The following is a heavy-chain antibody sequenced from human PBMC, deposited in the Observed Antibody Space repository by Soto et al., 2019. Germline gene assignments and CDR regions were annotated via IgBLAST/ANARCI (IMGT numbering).Heavy chain of an antibody. V-gene: IGHV3-74*01. Sequence: EVQLVESGGGLVQPGGSLRLSCAASGFTFSNYWMHWVRQAPGKGLVWVAHLNSDGSRTTYADSVKGRFTISRDNAKNTLYLQMNSLRAEDTAVYYCARDLRTDVVTVQFDSWGQGTLVTVSS. J-gene: IGHJ4*02. D-gene: IGHD3-22*01. CDR1: GFTFSNYW. CDR3: ARDLRTDVVTVQFDS. CDR2: LNSDGSRT.